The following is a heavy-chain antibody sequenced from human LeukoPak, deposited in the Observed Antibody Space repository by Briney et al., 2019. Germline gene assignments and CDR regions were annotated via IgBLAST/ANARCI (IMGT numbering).Heavy chain of an antibody. CDR3: TITGGPTVTAFDL. V-gene: IGHV3-7*02. Sequence: GGSLRLSCVASGFIFRSYWMSRVRQAPGKGLEWVANINHDGGDKNYVDSVKGRFTISRDNAKSSLYLQMNSLRVEDTAVYYCTITGGPTVTAFDLWGQGILVTVSS. J-gene: IGHJ4*02. CDR1: GFIFRSYW. D-gene: IGHD4-17*01. CDR2: INHDGGDK.